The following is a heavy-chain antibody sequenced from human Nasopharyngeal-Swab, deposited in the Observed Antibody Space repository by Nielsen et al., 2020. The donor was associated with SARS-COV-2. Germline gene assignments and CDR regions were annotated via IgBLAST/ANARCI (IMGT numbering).Heavy chain of an antibody. CDR2: IYYSGST. CDR1: GGSISSYY. J-gene: IGHJ6*02. CDR3: ARLKSLGMDV. V-gene: IGHV4-59*08. Sequence: SDTLSLTCTVSGGSISSYYWSWIRQPPGKGLEWIGYIYYSGSTNYNPSLKSRVTISVDTSKNQFSLKLSSVTAADTAVYYCARLKSLGMDVWGQGTTVTVSS.